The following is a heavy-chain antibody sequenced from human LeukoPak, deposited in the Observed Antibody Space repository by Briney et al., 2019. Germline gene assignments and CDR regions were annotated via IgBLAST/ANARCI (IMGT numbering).Heavy chain of an antibody. J-gene: IGHJ4*02. D-gene: IGHD3-22*01. CDR1: GFSVSTYG. V-gene: IGHV3-30*18. Sequence: GGSLRLSCAASGFSVSTYGMQWVRQAPGKGLEWVTVISLDGINKHYGESVRGRFTISRDNSKNTLYPQMNSLRAEDTAVYYCAKRSTRDSSGYYCDYWGQGTLVTVSS. CDR2: ISLDGINK. CDR3: AKRSTRDSSGYYCDY.